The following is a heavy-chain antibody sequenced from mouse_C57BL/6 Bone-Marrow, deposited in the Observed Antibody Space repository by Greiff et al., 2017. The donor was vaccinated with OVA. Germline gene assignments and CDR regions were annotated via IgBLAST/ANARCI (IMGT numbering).Heavy chain of an antibody. CDR3: ARGYGNYRYFDV. CDR1: GYTFTSYG. Sequence: QVQLQQSGAELARPGASVKLSCKASGYTFTSYGISWVKQRTGQGLEWIGEIYPRSGNTYYNEKFKGKATLTADKSSSTAYMELRSLTSEDSAVYFCARGYGNYRYFDVWGTGTTVTVSS. J-gene: IGHJ1*03. D-gene: IGHD2-1*01. V-gene: IGHV1-81*01. CDR2: IYPRSGNT.